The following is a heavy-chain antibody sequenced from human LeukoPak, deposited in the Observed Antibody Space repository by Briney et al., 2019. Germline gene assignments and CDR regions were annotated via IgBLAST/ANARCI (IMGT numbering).Heavy chain of an antibody. Sequence: GGSLRLSCAASGFTFTNYWMHRVRQAPGKGLVWVSRIDIDGTGTSYADSVKGRFTISRDNAKNTVSLQMNSLKAEDTAVYYCGTVFDHWGPGILVTVSS. CDR3: GTVFDH. CDR2: IDIDGTGT. J-gene: IGHJ4*02. CDR1: GFTFTNYW. V-gene: IGHV3-74*01.